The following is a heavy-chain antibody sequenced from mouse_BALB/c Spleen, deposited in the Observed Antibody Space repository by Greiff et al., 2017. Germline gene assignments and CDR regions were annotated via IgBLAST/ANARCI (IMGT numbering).Heavy chain of an antibody. Sequence: VQLQESGPGLVAPSQSLSITCTVSGFSLTSYGVHWVRQPPGKGLEWLGVIWAGGSTNYNSALMSRLSISKDNSKSQVFLKMNSLQTDDTAMYYCAREDYRYDGADVWGAGTTVTVSS. CDR2: IWAGGST. J-gene: IGHJ1*01. CDR3: AREDYRYDGADV. CDR1: GFSLTSYG. V-gene: IGHV2-9*02. D-gene: IGHD2-14*01.